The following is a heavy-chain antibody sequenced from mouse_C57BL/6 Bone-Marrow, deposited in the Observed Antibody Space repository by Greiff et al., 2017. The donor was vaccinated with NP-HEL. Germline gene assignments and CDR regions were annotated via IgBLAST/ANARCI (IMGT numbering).Heavy chain of an antibody. CDR3: ARQCYGY. J-gene: IGHJ2*01. CDR1: GFTFSSYG. Sequence: EVKLMESGGDLVKPGGSLKLSCAASGFTFSSYGMSWVRQTPDKRLEWVATISSGGSYTYYTDSVKGRFTISRDNAKNTLYLQMSSLKAEDTAVYYCARQCYGYWGQGTTLTVSS. V-gene: IGHV5-6*01. CDR2: ISSGGSYT. D-gene: IGHD1-1*02.